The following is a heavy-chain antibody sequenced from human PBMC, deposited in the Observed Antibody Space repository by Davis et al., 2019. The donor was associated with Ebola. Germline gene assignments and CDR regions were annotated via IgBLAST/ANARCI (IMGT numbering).Heavy chain of an antibody. CDR3: AKSNYGARFIFEY. CDR1: GVSFDNFA. D-gene: IGHD4-17*01. V-gene: IGHV3-23*01. Sequence: GGSLRLSCVASGVSFDNFAINWVSQAPGKGLEWVSGISGSGVSKYYVDSVKGRFNISRDNSKNTVYLQINSPRAEDTAMYYCAKSNYGARFIFEYLGQGIPVTVSS. CDR2: ISGSGVSK. J-gene: IGHJ4*02.